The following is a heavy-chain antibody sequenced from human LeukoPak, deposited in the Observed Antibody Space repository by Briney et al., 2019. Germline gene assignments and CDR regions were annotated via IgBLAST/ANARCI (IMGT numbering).Heavy chain of an antibody. CDR2: ISGSGGST. J-gene: IGHJ4*02. CDR1: GFTFSSYA. CDR3: AKGGSDNFDY. Sequence: PVGSLRLSCAASGFTFSSYAMSWVRQAPGKGLEWVSAISGSGGSTYYADSVKGRFTISRDNPKNTLYLQMNSLRAEDTAVYYCAKGGSDNFDYWGQGTLVTVSS. D-gene: IGHD3-10*01. V-gene: IGHV3-23*01.